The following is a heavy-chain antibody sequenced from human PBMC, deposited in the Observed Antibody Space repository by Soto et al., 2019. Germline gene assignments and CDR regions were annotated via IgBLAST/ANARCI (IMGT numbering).Heavy chain of an antibody. Sequence: QVQLVESGGGVVQPGGSLRLSCATSGFTFSDSGMHWVRQAPGKGLEWVAVIWSDGSDKSYADSGEGRFPIPRDNSKNKLYLKMDRLRAEDTAVYYCGRSNRYSSSSRWGGVFDYWGQGTLVTVSS. J-gene: IGHJ4*02. CDR3: GRSNRYSSSSRWGGVFDY. CDR2: IWSDGSDK. D-gene: IGHD6-6*01. CDR1: GFTFSDSG. V-gene: IGHV3-33*01.